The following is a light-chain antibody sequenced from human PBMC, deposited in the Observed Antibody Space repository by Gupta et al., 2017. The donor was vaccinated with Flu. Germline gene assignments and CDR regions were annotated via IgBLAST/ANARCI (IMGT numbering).Light chain of an antibody. Sequence: QSLLTQPPSASGTPGQRVTISSSGSSSNIGSNYVYWYQQLPGTAPKLLIYRNNQRPSGVPDRFSGSKSGTSASLAISGLRSEDEADYYCAAWDDSLSGKVFGGGTKLTVL. CDR3: AAWDDSLSGKV. V-gene: IGLV1-47*01. J-gene: IGLJ2*01. CDR2: RNN. CDR1: SSNIGSNY.